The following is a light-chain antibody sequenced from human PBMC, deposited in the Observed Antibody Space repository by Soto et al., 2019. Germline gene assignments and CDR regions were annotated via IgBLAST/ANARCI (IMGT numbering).Light chain of an antibody. CDR1: SSNIGSHT. J-gene: IGLJ2*01. CDR3: AAWDDSLNGVI. Sequence: QSVLTQPPSASGTPGQRITISCSGSSSNIGSHTVNWHQQVPGTAPKLLIYSNNERPSGDPDRFSGSKSGTSASLAISGLQSGDEADYYCAAWDDSLNGVIFGGGTK. V-gene: IGLV1-44*01. CDR2: SNN.